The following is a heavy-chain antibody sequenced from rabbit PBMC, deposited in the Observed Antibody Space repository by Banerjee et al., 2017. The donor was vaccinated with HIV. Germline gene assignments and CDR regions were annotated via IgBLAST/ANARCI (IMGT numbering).Heavy chain of an antibody. CDR2: IYAGSGGST. Sequence: EESGGDLVKPGGTLTLTCTVSGFSFSSSYWICWVRQAPGKGLEWIACIYAGSGGSTYYASWAKGRFTISKTSSTTVTLQMTSLTAADTATYFCARKNYVTYGNAGMDLWGPGTLVTVS. D-gene: IGHD6-1*01. CDR1: GFSFSSSYW. J-gene: IGHJ6*01. CDR3: ARKNYVTYGNAGMDL. V-gene: IGHV1S45*01.